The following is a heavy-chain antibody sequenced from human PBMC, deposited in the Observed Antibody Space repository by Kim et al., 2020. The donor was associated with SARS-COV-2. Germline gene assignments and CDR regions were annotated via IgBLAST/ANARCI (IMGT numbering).Heavy chain of an antibody. D-gene: IGHD2-15*01. CDR3: AKDPVAGGSFDP. V-gene: IGHV3-23*01. J-gene: IGHJ5*02. Sequence: YYADAVKGRFTISRDNSKNTLYLQMNSLRAEDTAVYYCAKDPVAGGSFDPWGQGTLVTVSS.